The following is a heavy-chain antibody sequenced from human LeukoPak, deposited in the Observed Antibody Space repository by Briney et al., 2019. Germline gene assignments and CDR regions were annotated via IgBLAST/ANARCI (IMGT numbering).Heavy chain of an antibody. Sequence: SETLSLTCNVSGGSISSGSYYWSWIRQPAGQGLEWIVRIYTSGSTNYNPSLKSRVTISVDTSKNQVALKLSSVTAADTGVYYCARRGKDYYDKGSAFDIWGQGTMVTVSS. CDR3: ARRGKDYYDKGSAFDI. CDR2: IYTSGST. D-gene: IGHD3-22*01. V-gene: IGHV4-61*02. CDR1: GGSISSGSYY. J-gene: IGHJ3*02.